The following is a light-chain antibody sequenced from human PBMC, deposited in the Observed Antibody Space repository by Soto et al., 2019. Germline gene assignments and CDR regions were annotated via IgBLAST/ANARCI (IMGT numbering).Light chain of an antibody. CDR1: QNVANY. V-gene: IGKV3-11*01. CDR3: QQYGSSGT. Sequence: VLTQSLANLSLSPGERATLSCRASQNVANYLDWYQQKPGQAPRLLIHESSNRATGIAARFSGSGSGTDFTLTISSLEPEDFAVYYWQQYGSSGTFGQGTQVDIK. J-gene: IGKJ1*01. CDR2: ESS.